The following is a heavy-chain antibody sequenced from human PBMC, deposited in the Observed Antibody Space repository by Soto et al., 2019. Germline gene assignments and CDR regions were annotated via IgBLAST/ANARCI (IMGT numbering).Heavy chain of an antibody. V-gene: IGHV1-24*01. J-gene: IGHJ4*02. CDR1: GYTLTELS. Sequence: ASVKVSCKASGYTLTELSMHWVRQAPGKGLEWMGGFDPEDGETIYAQKFQGRVTMTEDTSTDTAYMELSSLRSEDTAVYYCATTPPTPNYYDSSGYYYYWGQGTLVTVSS. CDR3: ATTPPTPNYYDSSGYYYY. D-gene: IGHD3-22*01. CDR2: FDPEDGET.